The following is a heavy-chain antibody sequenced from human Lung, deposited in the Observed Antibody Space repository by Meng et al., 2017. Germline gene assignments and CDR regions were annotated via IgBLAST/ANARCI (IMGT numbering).Heavy chain of an antibody. V-gene: IGHV4-34*01. CDR1: GGSFSDYY. CDR2: INHSGST. J-gene: IGHJ4*02. CDR3: ARGPTTMAHDFDY. Sequence: QVQLTELGVGLLQPSETLSLTCVVSGGSFSDYYWSWIRQPPGKGLEWIGEINHSGSTNYNPSLESRATISVDTSQNNLSLKLSSVTAADSAVYYCARGPTTMAHDFDYWGQGTLVTASS. D-gene: IGHD4-11*01.